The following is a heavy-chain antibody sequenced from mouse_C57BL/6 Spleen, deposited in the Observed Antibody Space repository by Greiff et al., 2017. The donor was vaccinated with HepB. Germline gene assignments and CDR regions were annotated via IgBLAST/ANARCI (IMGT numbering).Heavy chain of an antibody. J-gene: IGHJ2*01. CDR2: IYPRSGNT. V-gene: IGHV1-81*01. CDR1: GYTFTSYG. CDR3: ARGGNYDYFDY. D-gene: IGHD2-1*01. Sequence: VQLVESGAELARPGASVKLSCKASGYTFTSYGISWVKQRTGQGLEWIGEIYPRSGNTYYNEKFKGKATLTADKSSSTAYMELRSLTSEDSAVYFCARGGNYDYFDYWGQGTTLTVSS.